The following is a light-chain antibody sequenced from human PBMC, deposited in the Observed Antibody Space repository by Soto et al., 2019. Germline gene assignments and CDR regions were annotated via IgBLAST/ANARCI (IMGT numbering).Light chain of an antibody. CDR2: YDS. J-gene: IGLJ2*01. Sequence: SYELTQPPSVSVAPGKTASITCGGNNIGSKSVHWYQQKPGQAPVLVIYYDSDRPSGIPERFSGSNSGNTATLTISRVEAGDEADYSCQVWDSSSDHPGVFGGGTKLTVL. V-gene: IGLV3-21*04. CDR3: QVWDSSSDHPGV. CDR1: NIGSKS.